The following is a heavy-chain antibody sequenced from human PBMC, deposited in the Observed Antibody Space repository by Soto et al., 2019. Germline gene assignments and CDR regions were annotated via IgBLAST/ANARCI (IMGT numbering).Heavy chain of an antibody. J-gene: IGHJ3*02. CDR3: ARDRSPDGAFDI. CDR2: TRNKANSYTT. V-gene: IGHV3-72*01. CDR1: GFTFSDHF. Sequence: GGSLRLSCAASGFTFSDHFMDWVRLAPGKGLEWVGRTRNKANSYTTEYAASVKGRFTVSRDDSKNSLYLQMDSLKTEDTAVYYCARDRSPDGAFDIWGQGTMVTVSS.